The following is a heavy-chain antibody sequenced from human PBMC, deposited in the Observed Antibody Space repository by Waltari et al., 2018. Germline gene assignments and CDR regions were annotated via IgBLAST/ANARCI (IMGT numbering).Heavy chain of an antibody. Sequence: QVQLQQWGAGLLKPSETLSLTCAVYGGSFSGYYWSWIRQPPGKGLEWLGEINHSGSTNYNPSLKSRVTISVDTSKNQFSLKLSSVTAADTAVYYCARGGTTTRITIFGVVLAKGYFDYWGQGTLVTVSS. D-gene: IGHD3-3*01. CDR3: ARGGTTTRITIFGVVLAKGYFDY. CDR2: INHSGST. J-gene: IGHJ4*02. CDR1: GGSFSGYY. V-gene: IGHV4-34*01.